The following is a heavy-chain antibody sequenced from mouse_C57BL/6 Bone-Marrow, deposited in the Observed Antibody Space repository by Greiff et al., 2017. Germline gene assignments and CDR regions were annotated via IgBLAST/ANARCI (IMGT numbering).Heavy chain of an antibody. Sequence: QVQLQQSGAELVKPGASVNLSCKASGYTFTSYWMHWVKQRPGQGLEWIGMIHPNSGSTNYNEKFKSKATLTVDKSSSTAYMQLSSLTSEDSAVYYGARDDDYFDYWGQGTTLTVSS. D-gene: IGHD2-12*01. CDR1: GYTFTSYW. CDR3: ARDDDYFDY. J-gene: IGHJ2*01. CDR2: IHPNSGST. V-gene: IGHV1-64*01.